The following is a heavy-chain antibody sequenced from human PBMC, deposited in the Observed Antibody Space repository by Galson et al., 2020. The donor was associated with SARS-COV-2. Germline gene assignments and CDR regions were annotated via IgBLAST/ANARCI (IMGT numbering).Heavy chain of an antibody. D-gene: IGHD1-20*01. Sequence: GGSLRLSCAASGFTFRNYAMSWVRQAPGKGLEWVSGISNSGGSTYYADSVKGRFTISRDNSKNTLILQMNSLRAEDTATYYCAKEVSYNWNYSGMDVWGQGTTVTVSS. CDR1: GFTFRNYA. V-gene: IGHV3-23*01. CDR2: ISNSGGST. J-gene: IGHJ6*02. CDR3: AKEVSYNWNYSGMDV.